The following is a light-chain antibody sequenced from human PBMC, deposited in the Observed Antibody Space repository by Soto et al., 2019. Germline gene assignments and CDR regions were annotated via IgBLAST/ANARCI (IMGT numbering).Light chain of an antibody. V-gene: IGKV2D-29*02. J-gene: IGKJ5*01. CDR1: QRLLHLTGETF. CDR2: EVS. Sequence: DVVMTQPPLPLPVAPGQPASISCKSTQRLLHLTGETFLFWYLQKPGQSPQLLIYEVSTRVSGVPDRFSGSGSGTDFTLEISRVETDDVGIYYCMQSTQLPPTFGQGTRLEIK. CDR3: MQSTQLPPT.